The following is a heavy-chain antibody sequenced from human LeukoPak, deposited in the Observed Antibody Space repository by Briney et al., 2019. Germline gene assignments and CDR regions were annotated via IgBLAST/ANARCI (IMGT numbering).Heavy chain of an antibody. Sequence: PSETLSLTCTVSGGTISSYYWNWIRQPPGKGLEWIGYIHDSGSTKYNPSLKSRVTISVDPSKNQFSLKLSSVTAADTAMYYCARAYSGYDFFDFWGQGTLVTVSS. CDR2: IHDSGST. D-gene: IGHD5-12*01. V-gene: IGHV4-59*12. CDR3: ARAYSGYDFFDF. J-gene: IGHJ4*02. CDR1: GGTISSYY.